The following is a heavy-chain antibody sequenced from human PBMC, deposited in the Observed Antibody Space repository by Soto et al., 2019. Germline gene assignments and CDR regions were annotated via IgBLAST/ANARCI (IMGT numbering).Heavy chain of an antibody. CDR2: ISGSGSST. CDR3: ASRSSGWYFDY. Sequence: GGSLRLSCAASGLTFSSYAMNWVRQAPGKGLESVSVISGSGSSTYYADYVKGRFTISRDNSKNTLYLQMNSLRAEDTAVYYCASRSSGWYFDYWGQGTLVTVSS. J-gene: IGHJ4*02. CDR1: GLTFSSYA. V-gene: IGHV3-23*01. D-gene: IGHD6-19*01.